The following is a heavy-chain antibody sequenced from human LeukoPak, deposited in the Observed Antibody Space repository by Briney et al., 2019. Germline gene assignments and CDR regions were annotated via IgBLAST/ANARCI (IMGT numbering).Heavy chain of an antibody. Sequence: GGSLRLSCAASGFAFSSYAMHWVRQAPGKGLEWVAVISYDGSNKYYADSVKGRFTISRDNSKNTLYLQMNSLRAEDTAVYYCARDLSRGFYFDYWGQGTLVTVSS. CDR1: GFAFSSYA. V-gene: IGHV3-30*01. CDR3: ARDLSRGFYFDY. J-gene: IGHJ4*02. CDR2: ISYDGSNK.